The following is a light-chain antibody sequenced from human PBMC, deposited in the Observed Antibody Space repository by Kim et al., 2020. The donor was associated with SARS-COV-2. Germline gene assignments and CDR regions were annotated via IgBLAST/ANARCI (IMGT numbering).Light chain of an antibody. CDR3: CSCAGSSSVLNWV. Sequence: QSALTQPASVSGSPGQSITISCTGTSSVVGSYNFVSWYQQHPGKAPKLMIYDVNKWPSGVSDRFSGSKSGNTASLTISGLQAEDEADYYCCSCAGSSSVLNWVFGGGTKLTVL. J-gene: IGLJ3*02. CDR2: DVN. CDR1: SSVVGSYNF. V-gene: IGLV2-23*02.